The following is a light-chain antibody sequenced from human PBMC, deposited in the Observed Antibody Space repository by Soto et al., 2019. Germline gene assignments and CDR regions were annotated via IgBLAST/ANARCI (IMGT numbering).Light chain of an antibody. J-gene: IGKJ1*01. V-gene: IGKV1-39*01. Sequence: IKMTQSPSSLSASVGDRVSITCRASQSIGTFLNWYQQKPGEAPNLLIHTSFTLYSGVPSRFSGTGSGTDFTLTISSLQPEDVATYCCQQAFRAEWTFGQGTKVDIK. CDR2: TSF. CDR3: QQAFRAEWT. CDR1: QSIGTF.